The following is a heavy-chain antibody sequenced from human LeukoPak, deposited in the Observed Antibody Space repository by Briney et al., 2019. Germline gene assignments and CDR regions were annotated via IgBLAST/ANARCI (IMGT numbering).Heavy chain of an antibody. V-gene: IGHV3-30*02. CDR1: GFTFSGFG. J-gene: IGHJ4*01. D-gene: IGHD7-27*01. CDR3: QANGASKGLVY. Sequence: PVGSLRLSCEASGFTFSGFGMHWVRQAPGKGLEWVAFIRYDGSSEYYADSVKGRFTISRDNSKNTLYLQMNSLRPEDTAVYYCQANGASKGLVYWGHGTLVSVSS. CDR2: IRYDGSSE.